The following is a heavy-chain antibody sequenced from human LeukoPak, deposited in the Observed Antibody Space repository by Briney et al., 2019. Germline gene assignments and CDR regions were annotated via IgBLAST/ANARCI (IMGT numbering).Heavy chain of an antibody. V-gene: IGHV3-21*01. CDR1: GFTFSSYS. Sequence: GGSLRLSCAASGFTFSSYSMNWVRQAPGKGLEWVSSISSSSSYIYYADSVKGRFTISRDNAKNSLYLQMNSLRAEDTAVYYCARDILWFGELFGINWFDPWGQGTLVTVSS. D-gene: IGHD3-10*01. J-gene: IGHJ5*02. CDR2: ISSSSSYI. CDR3: ARDILWFGELFGINWFDP.